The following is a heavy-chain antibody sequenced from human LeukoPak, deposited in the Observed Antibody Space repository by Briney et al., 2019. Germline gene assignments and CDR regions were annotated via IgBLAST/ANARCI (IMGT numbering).Heavy chain of an antibody. V-gene: IGHV3-7*01. J-gene: IGHJ4*02. CDR2: IKQDGSEK. CDR3: AGAPEGYYSYYFDY. D-gene: IGHD2-15*01. CDR1: GFTFSSYW. Sequence: GGSLRLSCAASGFTFSSYWMSWVRQAPGKGLEWMANIKQDGSEKYYVDSVKGRFTISRDNAKNSLYLQMNSLRAEDTAVYYCAGAPEGYYSYYFDYWGQGTLVTVSS.